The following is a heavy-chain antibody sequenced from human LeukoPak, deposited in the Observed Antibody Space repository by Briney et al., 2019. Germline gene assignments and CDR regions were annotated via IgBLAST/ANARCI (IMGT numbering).Heavy chain of an antibody. CDR3: ARAPAVADPNWFDP. Sequence: GGSLRLSCAASGFTFSSYAMHWVRQAPGKGLEWVAVISYDGSNKYYADSVKGRFTISRDNSKNTLYLQMNSLRAEDTAVYYCARAPAVADPNWFDPWGQGTLVTVSS. CDR2: ISYDGSNK. D-gene: IGHD6-19*01. V-gene: IGHV3-30*04. CDR1: GFTFSSYA. J-gene: IGHJ5*02.